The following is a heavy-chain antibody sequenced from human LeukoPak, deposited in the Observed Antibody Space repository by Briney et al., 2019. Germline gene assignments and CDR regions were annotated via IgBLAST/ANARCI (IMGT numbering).Heavy chain of an antibody. CDR1: GYSFTSYW. CDR3: ARQYCSSTSCYTDNFDY. D-gene: IGHD2-2*02. J-gene: IGHJ4*02. Sequence: PGESLQISCKGSGYSFTSYWIGWVRPLPGKGLEWMGIIYPGDSDTRYSPSFQGQVTISADKSISTAYLQWSSLKASDTAMYYCARQYCSSTSCYTDNFDYWGQGTLVTVSS. V-gene: IGHV5-51*01. CDR2: IYPGDSDT.